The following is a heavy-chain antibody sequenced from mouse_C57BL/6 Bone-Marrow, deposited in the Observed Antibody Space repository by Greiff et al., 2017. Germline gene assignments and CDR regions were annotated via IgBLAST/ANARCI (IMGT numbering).Heavy chain of an antibody. D-gene: IGHD2-5*01. Sequence: EVQVVESGGDLVKPGGSLKLSCAASGFTFSSYGMSWVRQTPDKRLEWVATISSGGSYTYYPDSVKGRFTISRDNAKNTLYLQMSSLKSEDTAMYYCARHCSNFAMDYWGQGTSVTVAS. V-gene: IGHV5-6*01. CDR2: ISSGGSYT. CDR3: ARHCSNFAMDY. CDR1: GFTFSSYG. J-gene: IGHJ4*01.